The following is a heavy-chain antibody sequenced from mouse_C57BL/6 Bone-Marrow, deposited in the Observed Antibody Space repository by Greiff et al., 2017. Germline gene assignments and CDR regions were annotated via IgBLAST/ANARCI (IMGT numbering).Heavy chain of an antibody. CDR1: GYTFTSYW. D-gene: IGHD1-1*01. J-gene: IGHJ2*01. CDR2: IHPNSGST. Sequence: QVQLQQPGAELVKPGASVKLSCKASGYTFTSYWMHWVKQRPGQGLEWIGMIHPNSGSTNYNEKFKSKATLTVDKSSSTAYMQLSSLTSEDSAAYYCARSGDFTHVDVWGQGTTLTVSS. V-gene: IGHV1-64*01. CDR3: ARSGDFTHVDV.